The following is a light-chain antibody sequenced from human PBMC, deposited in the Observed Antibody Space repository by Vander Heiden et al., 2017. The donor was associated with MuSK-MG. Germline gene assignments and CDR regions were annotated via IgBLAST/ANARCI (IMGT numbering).Light chain of an antibody. CDR2: DVS. V-gene: IGLV2-14*01. Sequence: QSALTQPASVSGSPGQSITISCTGTSSDVGGYKYVSWHQQHPGKAPKLMIYDVSDRPSGVSYRFSGSKSGSTASLTISGLQAEDEADYYCSSYTGSSTPYVFGTGTKVTVL. J-gene: IGLJ1*01. CDR3: SSYTGSSTPYV. CDR1: SSDVGGYKY.